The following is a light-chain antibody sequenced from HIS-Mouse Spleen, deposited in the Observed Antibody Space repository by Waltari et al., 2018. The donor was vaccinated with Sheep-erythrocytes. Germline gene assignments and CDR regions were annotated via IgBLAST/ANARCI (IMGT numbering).Light chain of an antibody. V-gene: IGLV1-44*01. CDR3: AAWDDSLNGGV. CDR2: SNN. J-gene: IGLJ3*02. CDR1: SSNIGSNT. Sequence: QSVLTQPPSASGTPGQRVTISCSGSSSNIGSNTVNWYQQLPGTAPKLLIYSNNQRPSGVPYRFSGSKAGTSAYLAISGLQSEDEADYYCAAWDDSLNGGVFGGGTKLTVL.